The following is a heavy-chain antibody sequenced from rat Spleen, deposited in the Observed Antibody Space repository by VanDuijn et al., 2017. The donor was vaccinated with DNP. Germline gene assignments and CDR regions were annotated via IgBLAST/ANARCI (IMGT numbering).Heavy chain of an antibody. Sequence: EVQLVESGGGLVQPGRSLKLSCAVSGFTFSDYAMVWVRQAPTKGLQWVAYISYDGGSAVYGDSVKGRFAISRDNAKSTLYLQMNSLRSEDTATYYCARHSLSYTTVPYAMDAWGQGTSVTVSS. J-gene: IGHJ4*01. CDR2: ISYDGGSA. CDR1: GFTFSDYA. CDR3: ARHSLSYTTVPYAMDA. V-gene: IGHV5-17*01. D-gene: IGHD1-6*01.